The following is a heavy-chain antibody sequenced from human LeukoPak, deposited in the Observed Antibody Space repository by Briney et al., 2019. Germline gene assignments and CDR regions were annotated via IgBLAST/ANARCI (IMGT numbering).Heavy chain of an antibody. D-gene: IGHD3-3*01. CDR1: GYTFTNSD. CDR3: ANAPGADFWSGYSADTYYYYYMDV. J-gene: IGHJ6*03. V-gene: IGHV1-8*01. CDR2: MNPDSGNT. Sequence: ASVKVSCKASGYTFTNSDINWVRQAAGQGLEWMGWMNPDSGNTGYARNFQGRVTMTRNTSISTAYMELSSLRSEDTAVYYCANAPGADFWSGYSADTYYYYYMDVWGKGTTVTVSS.